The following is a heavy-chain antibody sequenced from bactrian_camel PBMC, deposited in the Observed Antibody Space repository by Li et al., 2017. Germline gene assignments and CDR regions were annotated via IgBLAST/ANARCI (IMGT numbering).Heavy chain of an antibody. CDR1: GYTYSSYC. V-gene: IGHV3S55*01. CDR3: ASRRNGLECLRDPDYFAH. D-gene: IGHD5*01. Sequence: VQLVESGGGSVQAGGSLRLSCAASGYTYSSYCMGWFRQAPGKEREGVAGIDRSGQTTYVEFVKGRFTISKDNAKDTLSLQMNSLKPEDTTMYYCASRRNGLECLRDPDYFAHWGQGTQVTVS. CDR2: IDRSGQT. J-gene: IGHJ6*01.